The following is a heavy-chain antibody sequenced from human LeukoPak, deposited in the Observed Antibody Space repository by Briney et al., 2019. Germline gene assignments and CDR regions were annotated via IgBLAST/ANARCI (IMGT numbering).Heavy chain of an antibody. J-gene: IGHJ3*02. V-gene: IGHV5-51*01. CDR2: IYTGDSDT. CDR3: VRPLTTSYDAFDI. CDR1: GYTFTSFF. Sequence: PGESLKISCKASGYTFTSFFIGWVRQMPGQGLEWMGIIYTGDSDTRYSPSFQGQVTISADKSISTAYLQWSSLKASDTAMYYCVRPLTTSYDAFDIWGQGTMVTVSS. D-gene: IGHD2/OR15-2a*01.